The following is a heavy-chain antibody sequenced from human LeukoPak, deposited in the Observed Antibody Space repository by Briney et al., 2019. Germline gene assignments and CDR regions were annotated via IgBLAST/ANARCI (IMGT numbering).Heavy chain of an antibody. Sequence: SVKVSCKASGGTFSSYAISWVRQAPGQGLEWMGRIIPILGIANYAQKFQGRVTITADESTSTAYMELSSLRSEDTAVYYCAREYSSSAIFDYWGQGTLVTVSS. CDR2: IIPILGIA. CDR1: GGTFSSYA. CDR3: AREYSSSAIFDY. J-gene: IGHJ4*02. D-gene: IGHD6-6*01. V-gene: IGHV1-69*04.